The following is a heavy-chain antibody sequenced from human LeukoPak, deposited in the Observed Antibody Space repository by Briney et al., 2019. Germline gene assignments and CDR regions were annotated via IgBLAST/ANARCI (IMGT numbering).Heavy chain of an antibody. J-gene: IGHJ4*02. CDR3: ARVEWELLSSHFDY. CDR1: GGSISSSSYY. CDR2: IYYSGST. V-gene: IGHV4-39*07. Sequence: NPSETLSLTCTVSGGSISSSSYYWGWIRQPPGKGLEWIGSIYYSGSTYYNPSLKSRVTISVDTSKNQFSLKLSSVTAADTAVYYCARVEWELLSSHFDYWGQGTLVTVSS. D-gene: IGHD1-26*01.